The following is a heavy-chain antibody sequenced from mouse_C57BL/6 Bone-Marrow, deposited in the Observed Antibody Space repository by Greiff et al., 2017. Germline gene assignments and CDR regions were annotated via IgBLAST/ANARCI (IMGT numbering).Heavy chain of an antibody. V-gene: IGHV5-4*01. J-gene: IGHJ3*01. CDR3: ARPSGVAY. CDR2: ISDGGSYT. D-gene: IGHD1-3*01. Sequence: EVQLVESGGGLVKPGGSLKLSCAASGFTFSSYAMSWVRQTPEKRLEWVATISDGGSYTYYPDNVKGRFTISRDNAKNNLYLQMSHLKSEVTAMYYCARPSGVAYWGQGTLVTVAS. CDR1: GFTFSSYA.